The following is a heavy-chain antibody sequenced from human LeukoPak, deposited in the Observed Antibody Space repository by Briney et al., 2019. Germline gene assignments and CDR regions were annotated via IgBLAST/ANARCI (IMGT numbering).Heavy chain of an antibody. CDR3: ARLPFGVTEAY. CDR1: GFTFSSYS. J-gene: IGHJ4*02. Sequence: GGSLRLSCAASGFTFSSYSMNWVRQAPGKGLEWLSYISSSSSIYYADSVKGRSTISRDNAKNSLYLQMNSLRDEDTAVYYCARLPFGVTEAYWGQGTLVTVSS. D-gene: IGHD3-10*01. V-gene: IGHV3-48*02. CDR2: ISSSSSI.